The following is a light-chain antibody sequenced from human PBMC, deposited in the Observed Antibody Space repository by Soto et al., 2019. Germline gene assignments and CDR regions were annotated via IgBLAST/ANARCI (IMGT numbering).Light chain of an antibody. CDR3: GTWDSSLSAVL. CDR2: END. J-gene: IGLJ2*01. Sequence: QSVLTQPPSVSAAPGQTVLISCSGSSPNIGDNYVSWYQQLPGTAPKLLIYENDKRPSGISDRFSGSKSGTSATLGITGLQTGDEADYYCGTWDSSLSAVLFGGGTKLTVL. CDR1: SPNIGDNY. V-gene: IGLV1-51*01.